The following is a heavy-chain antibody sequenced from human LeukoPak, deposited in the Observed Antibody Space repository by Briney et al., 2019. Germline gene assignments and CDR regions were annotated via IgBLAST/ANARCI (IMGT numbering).Heavy chain of an antibody. J-gene: IGHJ4*02. CDR1: GYTFTGYY. CDR3: ARARYFDSRGYYSPPFFDY. V-gene: IGHV1-2*02. Sequence: ASVKVSCKASGYTFTGYYMHWVRQAPGQGLEWMGWINPNSGGTNYAQKFQGRVTMTRDTSISTAYMELSRLRSDDTAVYYCARARYFDSRGYYSPPFFDYWGQGTLVTVSS. D-gene: IGHD3-22*01. CDR2: INPNSGGT.